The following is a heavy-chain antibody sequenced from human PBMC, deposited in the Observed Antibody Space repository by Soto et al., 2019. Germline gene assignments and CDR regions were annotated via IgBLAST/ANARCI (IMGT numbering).Heavy chain of an antibody. CDR2: INHSGSH. D-gene: IGHD3-3*01. CDR3: ARVNRITIFGVGPTCFDP. J-gene: IGHJ5*02. CDR1: GRSFSGYY. V-gene: IGHV4-34*01. Sequence: ATLSLTCAIYGRSFSGYYWSWIRQPPGKGLDWIGEINHSGSHNYNPSLKSRITISVDTSKNQFSLKLSPVTAADTAVYYCARVNRITIFGVGPTCFDPWGQGTLVTVS.